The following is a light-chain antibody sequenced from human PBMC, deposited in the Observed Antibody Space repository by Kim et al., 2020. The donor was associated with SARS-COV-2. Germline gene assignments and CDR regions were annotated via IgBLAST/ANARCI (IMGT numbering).Light chain of an antibody. CDR1: EKVGHY. V-gene: IGKV3-11*01. CDR3: QQRYKGPGT. Sequence: LSPGERGYLSCRASEKVGHYLAWYQQKLGQSPRLLIYDASTRATGIPARFSGSGSGTAFTLTIDSLEPEDYAVYFCQQRYKGPGTFGQGTKVDIK. CDR2: DAS. J-gene: IGKJ1*01.